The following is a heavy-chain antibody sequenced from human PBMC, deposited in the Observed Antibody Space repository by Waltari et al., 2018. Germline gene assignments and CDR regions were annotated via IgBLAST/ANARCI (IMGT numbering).Heavy chain of an antibody. D-gene: IGHD2-15*01. Sequence: EVQLVQSGAEVKKPGESLKISCKGSGYSFTSYWIGWVRQMPGKGLEWMGIIYPGDSDTRYSPSFQGQVTISADKSISTAYLQWSSLKASDTAMYYCARRGAVGYCSGGSCATGAFDIWGQGTMVTVSS. CDR3: ARRGAVGYCSGGSCATGAFDI. CDR2: IYPGDSDT. V-gene: IGHV5-51*01. J-gene: IGHJ3*02. CDR1: GYSFTSYW.